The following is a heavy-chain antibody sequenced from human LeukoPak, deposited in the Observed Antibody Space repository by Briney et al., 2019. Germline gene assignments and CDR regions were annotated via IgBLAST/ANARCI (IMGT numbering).Heavy chain of an antibody. J-gene: IGHJ5*02. CDR3: AREAQYNYATTWNPREGCFDP. D-gene: IGHD5-18*01. CDR2: IYHSGST. CDR1: GYSISSGYY. Sequence: PSETLSLTCTVSGYSISSGYYWAWIRPPPGKGLEWIGSIYHSGSTYYNPSLRSRVTISVDPSKNHFSLKVSSVTATDTAVYYCAREAQYNYATTWNPREGCFDPGGQGTLVTVSA. V-gene: IGHV4-38-2*02.